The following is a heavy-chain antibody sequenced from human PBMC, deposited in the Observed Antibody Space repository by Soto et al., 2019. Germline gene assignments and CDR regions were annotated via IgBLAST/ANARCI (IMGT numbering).Heavy chain of an antibody. CDR3: AKRAMITFGGVIALFDY. CDR2: ISGSGGST. CDR1: GFTFSSYA. D-gene: IGHD3-16*02. Sequence: GGSLRLSCAASGFTFSSYAMSWVRQAPGKGLEWVSAISGSGGSTYYADSVKGRFTISRDNSKNTLYLQMNSLRAEDTAVYYCAKRAMITFGGVIALFDYWGQGTLVTVSS. J-gene: IGHJ4*02. V-gene: IGHV3-23*01.